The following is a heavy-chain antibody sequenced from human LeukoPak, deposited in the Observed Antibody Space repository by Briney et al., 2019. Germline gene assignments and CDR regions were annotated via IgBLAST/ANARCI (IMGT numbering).Heavy chain of an antibody. V-gene: IGHV3-49*04. CDR1: GFTFGDYG. Sequence: GGSLRLSCTASGFTFGDYGMNWVRQAPGKGLEWVGFIRSKTYGGTTEYAASVKGRFTISRDDSKSIAYLQLNSLKSEDTAAYYCTRGRQTDHWGKGTLVTVSS. CDR3: TRGRQTDH. J-gene: IGHJ5*02. CDR2: IRSKTYGGTT.